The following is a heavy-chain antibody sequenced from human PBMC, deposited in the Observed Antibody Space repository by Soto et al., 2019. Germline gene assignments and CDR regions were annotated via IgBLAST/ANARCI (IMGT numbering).Heavy chain of an antibody. Sequence: SETLSLTCGVSCYSLTSGYHWGWIRQPPGKGLEWIGTIYHSGTTYYNPSLMSRVTMSVDTSKNQFSLKVTSATAADTAVYFCVRVYGRSSCFFDSWGQGTLVTVS. CDR1: CYSLTSGYH. V-gene: IGHV4-38-2*01. CDR3: VRVYGRSSCFFDS. D-gene: IGHD6-6*01. J-gene: IGHJ4*02. CDR2: IYHSGTT.